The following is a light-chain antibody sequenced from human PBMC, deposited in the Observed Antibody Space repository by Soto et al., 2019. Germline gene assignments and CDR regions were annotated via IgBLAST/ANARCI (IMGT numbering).Light chain of an antibody. CDR2: KGT. J-gene: IGLJ1*01. CDR3: CSSAPESTYV. V-gene: IGLV2-23*01. CDR1: SSDVGAYNS. Sequence: QSVLAQPASVSGSPGRSITISCTGTSSDVGAYNSVSWYQQHPHRAPQVIIYKGTQRPSGASNRFSGSTSGNAASLTISALQADDEADYFCCSSAPESTYVFGTGTKVTVL.